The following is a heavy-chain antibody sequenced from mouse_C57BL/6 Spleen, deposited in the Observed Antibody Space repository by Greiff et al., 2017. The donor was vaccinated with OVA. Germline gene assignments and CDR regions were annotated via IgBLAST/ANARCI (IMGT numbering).Heavy chain of an antibody. Sequence: QVQLQQPGAELVMPGASVKLSCKASGYTFTSYWMHWVKQRPGQGLEWIGEIDPSDSYTNYNQKFKGKATLTVDKSSSTAYMQLSSLTSEDSAVYYCAIYDGSSYWYFDVWGTGTTVTVSS. CDR1: GYTFTSYW. CDR2: IDPSDSYT. V-gene: IGHV1-69*01. D-gene: IGHD1-1*01. J-gene: IGHJ1*03. CDR3: AIYDGSSYWYFDV.